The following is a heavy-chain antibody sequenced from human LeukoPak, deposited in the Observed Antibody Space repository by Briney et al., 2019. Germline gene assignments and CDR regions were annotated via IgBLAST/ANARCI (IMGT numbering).Heavy chain of an antibody. V-gene: IGHV1-18*01. J-gene: IGHJ4*02. CDR1: GYTFTSYG. CDR3: ARVRLDSSSSSAGADY. CDR2: ISAYNGNT. D-gene: IGHD6-6*01. Sequence: GASVKVSCKASGYTFTSYGISWVRQAPGQGLEWMGWISAYNGNTNYAQKLQGRVTMTTDTSTSTAYMELRSLRSDDTAVYYCARVRLDSSSSSAGADYWGQGTLVTVSS.